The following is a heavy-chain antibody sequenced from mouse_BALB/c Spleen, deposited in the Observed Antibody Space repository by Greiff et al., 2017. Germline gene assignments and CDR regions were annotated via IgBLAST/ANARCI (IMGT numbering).Heavy chain of an antibody. Sequence: QVQLKQSGPGLVAPSQSLSITCTVSGFSLTSYGVHWVRQPPGKGLEWLGVIWAGGSTNYNSALMSRLSISKDNSKSQVFLKMNSLQTDDTAMYYCARWLPFAYWGQGTLVTVSA. CDR2: IWAGGST. CDR1: GFSLTSYG. CDR3: ARWLPFAY. D-gene: IGHD2-2*01. V-gene: IGHV2-9*02. J-gene: IGHJ3*01.